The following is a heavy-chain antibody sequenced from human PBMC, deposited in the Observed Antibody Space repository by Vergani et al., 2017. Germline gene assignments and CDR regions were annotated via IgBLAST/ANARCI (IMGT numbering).Heavy chain of an antibody. V-gene: IGHV3-74*03. CDR3: ARGGIAAASTLDY. Sequence: DVHLAESGGGFFQPGGSLRLSCSASGFSFNSYWMHWVRQVPGKGLLWVSRIKSDGSITAYADSVKGRFTISRDNAKNSLYLQMNSLRAEDTAVYYCARGGIAAASTLDYWGQGTLVTVSS. D-gene: IGHD6-13*01. J-gene: IGHJ4*02. CDR1: GFSFNSYW. CDR2: IKSDGSIT.